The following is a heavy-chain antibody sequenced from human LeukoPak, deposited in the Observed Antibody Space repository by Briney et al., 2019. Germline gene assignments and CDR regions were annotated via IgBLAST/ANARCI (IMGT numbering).Heavy chain of an antibody. Sequence: ASVKVSCKASGFTFTGYYMHWVRQAPGQGLEWMGWINPNSGGTNYAQKFQGRVTMTRDTSISTAYMELSRLRSDDTAVYYCARVAHGNEWELLLPDYWGQGTLVTVSS. J-gene: IGHJ4*02. CDR3: ARVAHGNEWELLLPDY. CDR1: GFTFTGYY. D-gene: IGHD1-26*01. CDR2: INPNSGGT. V-gene: IGHV1-2*02.